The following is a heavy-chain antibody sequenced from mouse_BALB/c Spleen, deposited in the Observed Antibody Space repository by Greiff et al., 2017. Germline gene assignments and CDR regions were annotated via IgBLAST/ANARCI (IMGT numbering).Heavy chain of an antibody. CDR1: GYTFTDYN. CDR2: IYPYNGGT. J-gene: IGHJ4*01. Sequence: EVQLQQSGPELVKPGASVKISCKASGYTFTDYNMHWVKQSHGKSLEWIGYIYPYNGGTGYNQKFKSKATLTVDNSSSTAYMELRSLTSEDSAVYYCASDQTMITTKAMDYWGQGTSVTVSS. CDR3: ASDQTMITTKAMDY. V-gene: IGHV1S29*02. D-gene: IGHD2-4*01.